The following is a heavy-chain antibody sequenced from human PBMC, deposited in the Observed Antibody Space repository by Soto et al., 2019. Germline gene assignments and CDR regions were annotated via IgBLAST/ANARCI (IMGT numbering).Heavy chain of an antibody. CDR1: GGTFSSYT. CDR2: IIPILGIA. Sequence: QVQLVQSGAEVKKPGSSVKVSCKASGGTFSSYTISRVRQAPGQGLEWMGRIIPILGIANYAQKFQGRVTITADKSTSTAYMELSSLRSEDTAVYYCARELCSGGSCYSDPTPQYFDYWGQGTLVTVSS. V-gene: IGHV1-69*08. CDR3: ARELCSGGSCYSDPTPQYFDY. D-gene: IGHD2-15*01. J-gene: IGHJ4*02.